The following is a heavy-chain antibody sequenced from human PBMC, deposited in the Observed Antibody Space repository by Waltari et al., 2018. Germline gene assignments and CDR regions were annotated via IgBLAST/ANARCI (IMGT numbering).Heavy chain of an antibody. V-gene: IGHV4-31*03. CDR2: IYYSGST. CDR3: AIAAAGTMIDY. CDR1: GGSISSGGYY. J-gene: IGHJ4*02. D-gene: IGHD6-13*01. Sequence: QVQLQQWGAGLLKPSETLSLTCTVSGGSISSGGYYWSWIRQHPGKGLEWIGYIYYSGSTYYNPSLKSRVTISVDTSKNQFSLKLSSVTAADTAVYYCAIAAAGTMIDYWGQGTLVTVSS.